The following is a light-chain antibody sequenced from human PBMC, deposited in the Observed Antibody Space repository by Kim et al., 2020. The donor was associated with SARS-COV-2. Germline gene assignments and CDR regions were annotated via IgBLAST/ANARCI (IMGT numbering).Light chain of an antibody. Sequence: QSITISCTGASSDVGTYNLVSWYKQHPDKAPKLIIYEVDKRPSGVSHRFSGAKSGNTASLTISGLQADDEADYYCSSYAGSTTLVVFGGGTQLTVL. J-gene: IGLJ2*01. V-gene: IGLV2-23*02. CDR3: SSYAGSTTLVV. CDR2: EVD. CDR1: SSDVGTYNL.